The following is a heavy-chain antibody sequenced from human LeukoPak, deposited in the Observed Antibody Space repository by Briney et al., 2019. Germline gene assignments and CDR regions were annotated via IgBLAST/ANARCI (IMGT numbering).Heavy chain of an antibody. CDR1: GYSFTSYW. V-gene: IGHV5-51*01. Sequence: GESLKISCEASGYSFTSYWIGWVRQMPGIGLEWMGIIYPGDSATRYSPSFQGQVTISADKSISTAYLQWSSLKASDTAMYYCARVHYYETSDWGNYFDYWGQGTLVTVSS. CDR3: ARVHYYETSDWGNYFDY. J-gene: IGHJ4*02. D-gene: IGHD3-22*01. CDR2: IYPGDSAT.